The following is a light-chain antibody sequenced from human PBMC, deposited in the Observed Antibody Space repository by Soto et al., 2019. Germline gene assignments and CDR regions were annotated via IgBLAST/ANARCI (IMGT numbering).Light chain of an antibody. V-gene: IGKV3-11*01. CDR2: DAS. CDR3: QQRSNWPPT. J-gene: IGKJ1*01. CDR1: QSVSSY. Sequence: EIVLTQSPAILSLSPGERATLSCRASQSVSSYLAWYQQKPGQAPRLLIYDASNRATGIPARFSGSGSWTDFTLTISSLEPEDFAVYYGQQRSNWPPTFGQGTKVEIK.